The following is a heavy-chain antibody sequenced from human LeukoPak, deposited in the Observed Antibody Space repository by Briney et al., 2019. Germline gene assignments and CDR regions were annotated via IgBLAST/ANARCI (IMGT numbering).Heavy chain of an antibody. J-gene: IGHJ4*02. V-gene: IGHV1-2*02. Sequence: ASVKVSCKASGYTFTGYYMHWVRQAPGQGLEWMGWINPNSGGTNYAQKFQGRVTMTRDTSISTAYMELSRLRSDDTAVSYCAGYYDFWSGYYSFDYWGQGTLVTVSS. D-gene: IGHD3-3*01. CDR3: AGYYDFWSGYYSFDY. CDR1: GYTFTGYY. CDR2: INPNSGGT.